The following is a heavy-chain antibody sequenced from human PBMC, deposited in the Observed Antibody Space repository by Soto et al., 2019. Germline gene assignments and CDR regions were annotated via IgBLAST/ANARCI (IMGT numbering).Heavy chain of an antibody. CDR1: GGSISSGPSY. D-gene: IGHD6-19*01. CDR2: IYYLGNT. V-gene: IGHV4-39*07. Sequence: SETLSLTCTVSGGSISSGPSYWGWIRQPPGQGLEWVGSIYYLGNTNYNSSLGSRVAISVDTSKNQFSLKLSSVTAADTAVYYCAKSIAVAGRAYYYYGMDVWGQGTTVTVSS. CDR3: AKSIAVAGRAYYYYGMDV. J-gene: IGHJ6*02.